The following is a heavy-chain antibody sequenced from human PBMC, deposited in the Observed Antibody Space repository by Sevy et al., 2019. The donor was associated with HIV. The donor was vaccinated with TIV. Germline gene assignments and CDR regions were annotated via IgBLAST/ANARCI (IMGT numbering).Heavy chain of an antibody. V-gene: IGHV3-30*18. Sequence: GGSLRLSCAASGFTFSSYAMHWVRQAPGKGLEWVAVISYDGSSKYYPDSVKGRFPVSRDNSKNTLYLQMNSLRAEDTAVYYCAKDRCTDDVCEYYYALDVWGQGTTVTVSS. J-gene: IGHJ6*02. CDR1: GFTFSSYA. CDR3: AKDRCTDDVCEYYYALDV. CDR2: ISYDGSSK. D-gene: IGHD2-8*01.